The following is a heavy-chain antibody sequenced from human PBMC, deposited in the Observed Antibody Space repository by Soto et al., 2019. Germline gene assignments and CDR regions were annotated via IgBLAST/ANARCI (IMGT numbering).Heavy chain of an antibody. CDR1: GGSISSGGYY. D-gene: IGHD3-9*01. J-gene: IGHJ5*02. CDR2: IYYSGST. V-gene: IGHV4-31*03. CDR3: ARDAPYFDWLSRFDP. Sequence: SETLSLTCTVSGGSISSGGYYWSWIRQHPGKGLEWIGYIYYSGSTYYNPSLKSRVTISVDTSKNQFSLKLSSVTAADTAVYYCARDAPYFDWLSRFDPWCQETLVTVSS.